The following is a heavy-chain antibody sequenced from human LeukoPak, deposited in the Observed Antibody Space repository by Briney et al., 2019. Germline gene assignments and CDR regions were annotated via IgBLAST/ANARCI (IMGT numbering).Heavy chain of an antibody. Sequence: GGSLRLSCAASGFTFSSYLMSWVRQAPGKGLEWVANINQDGSEKYYVDSVKGRFTISRDNAKNSLYLQMNSLRAEDTAVYYCARIGYSYGPLGYYHYMDVWGKGTTVTISS. J-gene: IGHJ6*03. V-gene: IGHV3-7*01. D-gene: IGHD5-18*01. CDR1: GFTFSSYL. CDR3: ARIGYSYGPLGYYHYMDV. CDR2: INQDGSEK.